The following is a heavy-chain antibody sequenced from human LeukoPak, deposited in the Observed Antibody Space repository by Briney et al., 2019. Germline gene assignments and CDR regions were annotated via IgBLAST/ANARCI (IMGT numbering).Heavy chain of an antibody. CDR1: GFTFSSYW. Sequence: GGSLRLSCAASGFTFSSYWMSWVRQAPGKGLEWVANIKQDGSEKYYVDSVKGRFTISRDNAKNSLYLQMNSLRAEDTAVYYCARDWLAGNPYHAFDLWGKGTMVTVSS. J-gene: IGHJ3*01. CDR2: IKQDGSEK. CDR3: ARDWLAGNPYHAFDL. D-gene: IGHD3-22*01. V-gene: IGHV3-7*01.